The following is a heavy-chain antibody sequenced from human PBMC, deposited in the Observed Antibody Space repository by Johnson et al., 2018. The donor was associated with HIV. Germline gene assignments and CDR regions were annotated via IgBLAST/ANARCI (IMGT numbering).Heavy chain of an antibody. CDR1: GFTFSSYA. CDR2: ISYDGSNK. V-gene: IGHV3-30*04. Sequence: QVPLVESGGGVVQPGSSLRLSCSTSGFTFSSYAMHWVRQAPGKGLEWVAVISYDGSNKYYADSVRGRFTISRDNAKKSLFLQLNRLRAGDTGVYYCARENWGQRMNAFDIWGQGTMVTVSS. CDR3: ARENWGQRMNAFDI. D-gene: IGHD7-27*01. J-gene: IGHJ3*02.